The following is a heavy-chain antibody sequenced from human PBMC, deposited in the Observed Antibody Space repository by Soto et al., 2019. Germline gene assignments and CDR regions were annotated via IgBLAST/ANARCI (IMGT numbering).Heavy chain of an antibody. CDR2: IYPGDSDT. D-gene: IGHD6-13*01. J-gene: IGHJ6*03. V-gene: IGHV5-51*01. CDR3: ARSCYSSSRDSYYYYYMDV. Sequence: PGESLKISCKGSGYSFTSYWIGWVRQMPGKGLEWMGIIYPGDSDTRYSPSFQGQVTISADKSISTAYLQWSSLKASDTAMYYSARSCYSSSRDSYYYYYMDVWGKGTTVTVSS. CDR1: GYSFTSYW.